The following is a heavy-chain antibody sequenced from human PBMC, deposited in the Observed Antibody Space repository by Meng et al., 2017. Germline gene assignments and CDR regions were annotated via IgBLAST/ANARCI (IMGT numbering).Heavy chain of an antibody. D-gene: IGHD6-25*01. Sequence: QVKQWESGAELKKPAASVKFSCNPSAYSFPDCSIPWVRRAPGQGLEWMGRINPKSGDTHYAQKFQARVTMTGDTSISTAYMELSGLRSDDTAMYYCARDEDISAAGKLFGDYWGQGTLVTVSS. CDR2: INPKSGDT. CDR3: ARDEDISAAGKLFGDY. J-gene: IGHJ4*02. V-gene: IGHV1-2*06. CDR1: AYSFPDCS.